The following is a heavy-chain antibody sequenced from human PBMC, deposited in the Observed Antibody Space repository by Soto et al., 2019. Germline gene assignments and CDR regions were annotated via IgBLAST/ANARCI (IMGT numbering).Heavy chain of an antibody. J-gene: IGHJ4*02. CDR2: IYYSGST. D-gene: IGHD6-19*01. Sequence: SETLSLTCTVSGGSISSSSYYWGWIRQPPGKGLEWIGSIYYSGSTYYNPSLKSRDTISVDTSKNQFSLKLSTVTAADTAVYYCARLLWLVYKTFDYWGQGTLVTVSS. CDR3: ARLLWLVYKTFDY. V-gene: IGHV4-39*01. CDR1: GGSISSSSYY.